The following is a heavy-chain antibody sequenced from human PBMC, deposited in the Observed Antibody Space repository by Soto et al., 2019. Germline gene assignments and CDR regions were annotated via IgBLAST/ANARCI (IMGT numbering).Heavy chain of an antibody. J-gene: IGHJ3*02. CDR2: VSTSIRST. CDR3: ARDSGAALYGEDALDI. Sequence: QGKLVQSGPDVKKPGASVKVSCTASGYSFSGYDITWVRQAPGQGLEWLGWVSTSIRSTMSAEKLQGRLTMTTDTSTTTVYMELRGLTSDDTAVYYCARDSGAALYGEDALDIWGQGTMVSVSS. CDR1: GYSFSGYD. D-gene: IGHD3-10*01. V-gene: IGHV1-18*04.